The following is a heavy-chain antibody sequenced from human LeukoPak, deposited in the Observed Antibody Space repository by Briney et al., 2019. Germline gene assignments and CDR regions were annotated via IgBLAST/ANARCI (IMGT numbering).Heavy chain of an antibody. J-gene: IGHJ5*02. CDR3: AKDGSGLEGDYLT. D-gene: IGHD2/OR15-2a*01. CDR2: IYFSDRT. Sequence: SETLSLTCTVSGGSISNYYWNCIRQRPGKGLEWIGYIYFSDRTTYNPSLKSRVTISVDTSKNQFSLKMSSVTAADTAMYYCAKDGSGLEGDYLTWGQGTLVTVSS. CDR1: GGSISNYY. V-gene: IGHV4-59*01.